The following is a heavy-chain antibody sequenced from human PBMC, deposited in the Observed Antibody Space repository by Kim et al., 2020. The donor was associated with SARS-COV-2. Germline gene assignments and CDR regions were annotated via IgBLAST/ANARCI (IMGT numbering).Heavy chain of an antibody. J-gene: IGHJ4*02. CDR3: ARIGDY. CDR2: YHGDSDT. V-gene: IGHV5-51*01. D-gene: IGHD2-15*01. Sequence: YHGDSDTRYSPSVQGRVTISADKSISTAYLQWSSLKASDTAMYYCARIGDYWGQGTLVTVSS.